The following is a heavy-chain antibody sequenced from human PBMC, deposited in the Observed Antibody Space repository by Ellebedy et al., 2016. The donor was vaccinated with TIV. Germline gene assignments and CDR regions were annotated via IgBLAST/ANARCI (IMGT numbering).Heavy chain of an antibody. CDR3: TRTLTSYYFDY. CDR1: GFTFSYYW. Sequence: GESLKISCEASGFTFSYYWVHWVRQAPGKGLVWVSRVNGGGVSTSYSDSVKGRFTISRDNAKKTLYLQMNSLRAEDTAVYYCTRTLTSYYFDYWGQGALVTVSS. CDR2: VNGGGVST. J-gene: IGHJ4*02. V-gene: IGHV3-74*01. D-gene: IGHD2-21*02.